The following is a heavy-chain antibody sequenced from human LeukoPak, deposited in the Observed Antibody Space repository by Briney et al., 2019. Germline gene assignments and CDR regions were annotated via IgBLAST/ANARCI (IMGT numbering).Heavy chain of an antibody. CDR3: ARATTVTNDAFDI. CDR1: GFTFSSYS. V-gene: IGHV3-21*01. D-gene: IGHD4-17*01. J-gene: IGHJ3*02. Sequence: GGSLRLSCAASGFTFSSYSMTWVRQAPGKGLEWVSSISSSSSYIYYADSVKGRFTISRDNAKNSLYLQMNSLRAEDTAVYYCARATTVTNDAFDIWGQGTMVTVSS. CDR2: ISSSSSYI.